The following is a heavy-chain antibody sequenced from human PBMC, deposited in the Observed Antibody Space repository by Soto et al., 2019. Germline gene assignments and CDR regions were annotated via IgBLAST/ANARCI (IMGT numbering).Heavy chain of an antibody. CDR2: IIPILGIA. CDR1: GGTFSSYT. CDR3: ARSISSGYYYYY. V-gene: IGHV1-69*02. Sequence: QVQLVQSGAEVKKPGSSVKVSCKASGGTFSSYTISWVRQAPGQGLEWMGRIIPILGIANYAQKFQGRVTITADKYTSTAYRELSSLRSEDTAVYYCARSISSGYYYYYWGQGTLVTVSS. J-gene: IGHJ4*02. D-gene: IGHD3-22*01.